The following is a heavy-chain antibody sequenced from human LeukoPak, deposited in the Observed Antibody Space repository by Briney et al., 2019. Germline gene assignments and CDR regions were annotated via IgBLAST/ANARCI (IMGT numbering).Heavy chain of an antibody. J-gene: IGHJ3*02. D-gene: IGHD3-16*01. CDR2: TSSSSDYM. CDR1: GFTFSTYR. CDR3: ARGLGSYAYSDAFDI. V-gene: IGHV3-21*01. Sequence: GGSLRLSCAASGFTFSTYRMSWVRQAPGKGLEWVSSTSSSSDYMYYADSVKGRFTISRDNSKNSLYLQMNSLRVEDTAVYYCARGLGSYAYSDAFDIWGQGTLVTVSS.